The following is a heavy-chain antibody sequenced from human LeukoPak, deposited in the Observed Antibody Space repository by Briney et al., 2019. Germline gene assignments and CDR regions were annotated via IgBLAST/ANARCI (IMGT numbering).Heavy chain of an antibody. CDR1: GFTFSSYS. V-gene: IGHV3-21*01. J-gene: IGHJ6*04. CDR2: ISSSSSYI. Sequence: GGSLRLSCAASGFTFSSYSMNWVRQAPGKGLEWVSSISSSSSYIYYADSVKGRLTISRDNAKNSLYLQMNSLRAEDTAVYYCARDPEWSHYGMDVWGKGTTVTVSS. CDR3: ARDPEWSHYGMDV. D-gene: IGHD2-8*01.